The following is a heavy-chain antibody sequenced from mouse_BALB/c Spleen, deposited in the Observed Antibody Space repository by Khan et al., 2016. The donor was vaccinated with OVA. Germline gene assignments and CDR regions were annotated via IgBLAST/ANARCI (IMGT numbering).Heavy chain of an antibody. CDR3: ARRGLRWDFDY. D-gene: IGHD1-1*01. Sequence: QVRLQQSGAELAKLGASVKMSCKASGYTFINYWILWVKQRPGQGLEWIGYINPSTGYTEYNQNFKDKATLTADKSSSTAYMQLSSLTSEDSAVYYCARRGLRWDFDYWGQGTTLTVSS. CDR2: INPSTGYT. V-gene: IGHV1-7*01. J-gene: IGHJ2*01. CDR1: GYTFINYW.